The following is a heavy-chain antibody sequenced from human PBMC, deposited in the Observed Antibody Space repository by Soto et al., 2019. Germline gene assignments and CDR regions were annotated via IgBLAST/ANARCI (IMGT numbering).Heavy chain of an antibody. CDR1: GYTLTELS. J-gene: IGHJ5*02. CDR3: ATASWQWLVEGVGWFDP. Sequence: GASVKVSCKVSGYTLTELSMHWVRQAPGKGLEWMGGFDPEDGETIYAQKFQGRVTMTEDTSTDTAYMELSSLRSGDTAVYHCATASWQWLVEGVGWFDPWGQGTLVTVSS. V-gene: IGHV1-24*01. D-gene: IGHD6-19*01. CDR2: FDPEDGET.